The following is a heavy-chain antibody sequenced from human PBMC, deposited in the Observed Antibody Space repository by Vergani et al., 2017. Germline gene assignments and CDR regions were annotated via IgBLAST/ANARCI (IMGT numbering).Heavy chain of an antibody. J-gene: IGHJ4*02. Sequence: QVQLVESGGGVVQPGGSLRLSCAASGFTFSSYAMHWVRQAPGKGLEWVAVISYDGSNKYYADSVKGRFTISRDNSKNTLYLQMNSLRAEDTAVYYCASGKIPGPIVGVGEFDYWGQGTLVTVSS. V-gene: IGHV3-30-3*02. CDR3: ASGKIPGPIVGVGEFDY. CDR1: GFTFSSYA. D-gene: IGHD3-22*01. CDR2: ISYDGSNK.